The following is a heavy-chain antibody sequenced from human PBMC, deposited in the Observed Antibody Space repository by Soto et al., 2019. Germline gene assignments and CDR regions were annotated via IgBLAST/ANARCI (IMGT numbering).Heavy chain of an antibody. CDR2: INARGSI. J-gene: IGHJ2*01. Sequence: QVQLQQWGAGPLRPLETLYLTCGASGGSFSGYYWAWIRQSPGKGLEWIGEINARGSINYNPSLKRRVSISGEASKNLYSLNLGAVTAADTAVDYCARESHDIVTGPPWFWYFDPGGRGTLFTVSS. CDR1: GGSFSGYY. D-gene: IGHD3-9*01. CDR3: ARESHDIVTGPPWFWYFDP. V-gene: IGHV4-34*01.